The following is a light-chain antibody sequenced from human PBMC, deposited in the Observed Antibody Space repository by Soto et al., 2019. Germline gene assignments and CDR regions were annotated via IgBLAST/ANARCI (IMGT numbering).Light chain of an antibody. CDR2: EVS. CDR1: SSDVGSYQY. CDR3: SSYTINSALYV. Sequence: QSVLTQPASVSGPPGQSITIPCTGTSSDVGSYQYVSWYQQHPGKAPKLIIYEVSNRPSGVSNRFSGSKSGNTASLTISGLQAEDDGDYYCSSYTINSALYVFGSGTKVTVL. V-gene: IGLV2-14*01. J-gene: IGLJ1*01.